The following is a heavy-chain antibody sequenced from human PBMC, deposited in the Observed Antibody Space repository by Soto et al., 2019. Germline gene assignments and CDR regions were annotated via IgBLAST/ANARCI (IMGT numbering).Heavy chain of an antibody. Sequence: EVQLLVSGGGSVQPGGSLRLSCAASGFSFSNYAMSWVRQAPGTGLEWVSAIDRGGGSTYYAASVKGRFSISRDNSMHTLYLQMNSLRAEDTAIYYCTKEHSNYPANGFDPWGQGTLVTVSS. CDR2: IDRGGGST. J-gene: IGHJ5*02. CDR1: GFSFSNYA. V-gene: IGHV3-23*01. D-gene: IGHD4-4*01. CDR3: TKEHSNYPANGFDP.